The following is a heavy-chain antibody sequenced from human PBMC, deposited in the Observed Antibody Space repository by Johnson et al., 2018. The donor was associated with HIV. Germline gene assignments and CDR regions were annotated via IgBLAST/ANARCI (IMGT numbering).Heavy chain of an antibody. D-gene: IGHD3-22*01. CDR2: IRSKGNNYAT. CDR3: AREYYYDSSGTPVFDI. J-gene: IGHJ3*02. CDR1: GFTFSGSA. Sequence: EVQLVESGGGLVQPGGSLKLACAASGFTFSGSALHWVRQASGKGLEWVGHIRSKGNNYATAYAASVKGRFTISRDDSQNTAYLQMTRLKTEDTAVYYCAREYYYDSSGTPVFDIWGQGTMVTVSS. V-gene: IGHV3-73*01.